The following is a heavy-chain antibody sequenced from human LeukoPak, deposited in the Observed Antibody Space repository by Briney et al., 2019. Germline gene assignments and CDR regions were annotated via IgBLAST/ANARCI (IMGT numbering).Heavy chain of an antibody. Sequence: GGSLRLSCAASGFTFSSYWMHWVRHVPGKGLVWVSRINSDGSSTIYADSVKGRFTISRDNAKNTLYLQMNSLRAEDTAMYYCSRAPRRSSSESSLDYWGQGTLVTVSS. CDR2: INSDGSST. CDR3: SRAPRRSSSESSLDY. D-gene: IGHD3-10*01. CDR1: GFTFSSYW. J-gene: IGHJ4*02. V-gene: IGHV3-74*01.